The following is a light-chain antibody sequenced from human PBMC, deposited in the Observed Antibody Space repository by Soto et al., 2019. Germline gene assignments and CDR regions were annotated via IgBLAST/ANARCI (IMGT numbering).Light chain of an antibody. CDR3: SSYAGSNNLL. CDR1: SSDIGDYNY. Sequence: QSALTQPASVSGSPGQSITISCTGTSSDIGDYNYVSWYQQHPGKAPKLMIYEVNKRPSGVPDRFSGSKSGNTASLTVSGLQPEDEADYYCSSYAGSNNLLFGGGTKLTVL. CDR2: EVN. J-gene: IGLJ2*01. V-gene: IGLV2-8*01.